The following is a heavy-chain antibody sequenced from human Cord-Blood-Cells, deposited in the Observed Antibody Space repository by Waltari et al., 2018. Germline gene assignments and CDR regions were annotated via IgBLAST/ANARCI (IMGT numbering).Heavy chain of an antibody. D-gene: IGHD2-2*02. Sequence: QVQLVESGGGVVQPGRSLRLSCAASGFTFSSYGMHWVRQAPGKGLEWVAGIAYDGSNKSYADSVKGRFTISRDNSNNTLYLQMNSLRAEDTAVYYCAKALCSSTSCYIDYWGQGTLVTVSS. J-gene: IGHJ4*02. CDR2: IAYDGSNK. CDR3: AKALCSSTSCYIDY. CDR1: GFTFSSYG. V-gene: IGHV3-30*18.